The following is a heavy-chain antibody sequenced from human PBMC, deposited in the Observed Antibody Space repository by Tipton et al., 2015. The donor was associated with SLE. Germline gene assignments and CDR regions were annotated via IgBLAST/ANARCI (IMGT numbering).Heavy chain of an antibody. D-gene: IGHD3-3*02. J-gene: IGHJ4*02. CDR1: GFTFSSYE. CDR2: ISSSGSTI. V-gene: IGHV3-48*03. CDR3: ARAPSIFGPIWY. Sequence: SLRLSCAASGFTFSSYEMNWVRQAPGKGLEWVSYISSSGSTIYYADSGKGRFTISRDNAKNSLYLQMNSLRAEDTAVYYCARAPSIFGPIWYWGQGTLVTVSS.